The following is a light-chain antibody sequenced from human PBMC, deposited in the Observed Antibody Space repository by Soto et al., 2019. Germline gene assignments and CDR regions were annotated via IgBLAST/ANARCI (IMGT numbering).Light chain of an antibody. V-gene: IGKV1-8*01. Sequence: AIRMTQSPSSLSASTGDRVTITCRASQGISSYLAWYQQKPGKAPKLLIYAASTLQSGVPSRFSGSGSGTDFTLTISGLQSEDFATYYCQQYYSYPPITFGQGTRLEIK. CDR3: QQYYSYPPIT. CDR2: AAS. J-gene: IGKJ5*01. CDR1: QGISSY.